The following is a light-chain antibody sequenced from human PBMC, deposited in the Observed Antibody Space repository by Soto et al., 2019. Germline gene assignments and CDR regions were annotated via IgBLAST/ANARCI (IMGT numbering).Light chain of an antibody. CDR1: QSVNTN. J-gene: IGKJ2*01. V-gene: IGKV3-15*01. CDR3: QQYNKWPPHT. CDR2: GAS. Sequence: EIVMTQSPATLSVSPGESATLSCRASQSVNTNLAWYQQKPGRAPRLLIHGASTRSTGIPARFSGSGSGTALTLNISSLHSEDFAVYYCQQYNKWPPHTFGQGTKLEIK.